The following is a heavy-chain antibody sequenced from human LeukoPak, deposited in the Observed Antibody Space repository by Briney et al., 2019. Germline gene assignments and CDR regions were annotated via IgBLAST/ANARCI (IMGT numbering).Heavy chain of an antibody. CDR1: GFTFSSYA. J-gene: IGHJ4*02. CDR3: AKDWPLFNDYGDYDY. CDR2: ISGSGGST. V-gene: IGHV3-23*01. D-gene: IGHD4-17*01. Sequence: PGGSLRLPCAASGFTFSSYAMSWVRQAPGKGLEWVSAISGSGGSTYYADSVKGRFTISRDNSKNTLYLQMNSLRAEDTAVYYCAKDWPLFNDYGDYDYWGQGTLVTVSS.